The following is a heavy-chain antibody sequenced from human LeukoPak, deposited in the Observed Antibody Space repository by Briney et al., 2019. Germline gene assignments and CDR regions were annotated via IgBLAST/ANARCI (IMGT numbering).Heavy chain of an antibody. CDR3: AREPRQEGFAN. J-gene: IGHJ4*02. V-gene: IGHV4-4*07. CDR2: IHTSGST. D-gene: IGHD2-21*01. CDR1: GGSISSYF. Sequence: PSETLSLTCTVSGGSISSYFCSWIRQPAGKGLEWIGRIHTSGSTNYNSSLKSRVTMSVDTSKNQFSLNLSSVTAADTAVYYCAREPRQEGFANWGQGTLVTVSS.